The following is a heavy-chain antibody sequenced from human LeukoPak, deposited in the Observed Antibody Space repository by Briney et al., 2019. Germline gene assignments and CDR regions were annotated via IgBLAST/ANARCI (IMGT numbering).Heavy chain of an antibody. J-gene: IGHJ4*02. D-gene: IGHD4-11*01. V-gene: IGHV4-61*02. Sequence: SETLSLTCTVSGGSISSSSYYWSWIRQPAGKGLEWIGRIYTSGSTNYNPSLKSRVTMSVDTSKNQFSLKLSSVTAADTAVYYCARGSNPHFDYWGQGTLVTVSS. CDR1: GGSISSSSYY. CDR3: ARGSNPHFDY. CDR2: IYTSGST.